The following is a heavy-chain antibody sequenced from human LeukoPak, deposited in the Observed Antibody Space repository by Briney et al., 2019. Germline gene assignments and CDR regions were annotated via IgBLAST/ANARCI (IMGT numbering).Heavy chain of an antibody. J-gene: IGHJ4*01. CDR3: ATDLGWNDFPPDY. Sequence: PGGSLRLSCAASGFTFSNFWMYWVRQPPGKGLVWVSRISSDGSNTNYADSVKGRFTISRDNAKNSLYLQMSSLRVEDTAVYYCATDLGWNDFPPDYWGQGILVAVSS. CDR2: ISSDGSNT. CDR1: GFTFSNFW. D-gene: IGHD1-1*01. V-gene: IGHV3-74*01.